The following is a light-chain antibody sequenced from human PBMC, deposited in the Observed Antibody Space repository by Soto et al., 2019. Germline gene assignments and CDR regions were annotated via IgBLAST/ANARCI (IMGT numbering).Light chain of an antibody. V-gene: IGKV3-20*01. CDR1: QSVSSSY. CDR2: GAS. Sequence: EIVLTQSPGTLSLSPGERATLSCRASQSVSSSYLAWYQQKPGQAPRLLISGASSRATGVPDRFSGSRSGTDFTLTISRLEPEDFVVYYCQQFGSSPLITFGQGTRM. J-gene: IGKJ5*01. CDR3: QQFGSSPLIT.